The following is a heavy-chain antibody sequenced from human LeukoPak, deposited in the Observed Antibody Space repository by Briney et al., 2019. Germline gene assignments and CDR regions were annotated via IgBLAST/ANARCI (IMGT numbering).Heavy chain of an antibody. V-gene: IGHV3-21*01. Sequence: GGSLRLSCAASGFTFSSYSMNWVRQAPGKGLEWVSSISSSSSYIYYADPVKGRFTISRDNAKNSLYLQMNSLRAEDTAVYYCARDPFDYDSSGYYRINTNFDYWGQGTLVTVSS. CDR2: ISSSSSYI. J-gene: IGHJ4*02. CDR3: ARDPFDYDSSGYYRINTNFDY. D-gene: IGHD3-22*01. CDR1: GFTFSSYS.